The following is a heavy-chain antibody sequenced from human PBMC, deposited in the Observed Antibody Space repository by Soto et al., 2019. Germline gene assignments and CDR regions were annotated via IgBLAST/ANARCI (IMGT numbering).Heavy chain of an antibody. CDR2: LYPGDSDT. J-gene: IGHJ4*02. D-gene: IGHD5-18*01. CDR1: EYSFASYW. V-gene: IGHV5-51*01. Sequence: GESLKISCKGSEYSFASYWIGWVRQMPGKGLEWMGILYPGDSDTRYSPSFQGQVTISADNSINTAYLQWSSLKASDTAVYYCARQVEDGYSFGYHYWGQGTQVTVSS. CDR3: ARQVEDGYSFGYHY.